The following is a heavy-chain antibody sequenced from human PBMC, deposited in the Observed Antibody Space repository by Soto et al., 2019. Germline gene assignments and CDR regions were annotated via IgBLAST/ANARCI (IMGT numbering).Heavy chain of an antibody. CDR1: GFTFSNYG. D-gene: IGHD6-13*01. Sequence: QVQLAESGGGVVQPGRSLRLSCAASGFTFSNYGMHWVRQAPGKGLEWVAVISYDGSNKYYEDSVKGRVTISRDNSKNAQSPQTNSPGPEDTAAYYCAAAARSSSKDPSVDYWGQGTLVTVSP. V-gene: IGHV3-30*03. CDR2: ISYDGSNK. J-gene: IGHJ4*02. CDR3: AAAARSSSKDPSVDY.